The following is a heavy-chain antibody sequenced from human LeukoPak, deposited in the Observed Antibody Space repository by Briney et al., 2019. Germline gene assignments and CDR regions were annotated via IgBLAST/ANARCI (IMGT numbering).Heavy chain of an antibody. Sequence: GGSLRLSCAASGFTFSEYAMSWVRQAPGKGLEWVSSISSSSSYIYYADSVKGRFTISRDNAKNSLYLQMNSLRAEDTAVYYCAREGPLDYWGQGTLVTVSS. CDR2: ISSSSSYI. V-gene: IGHV3-21*01. CDR1: GFTFSEYA. J-gene: IGHJ4*02. CDR3: AREGPLDY.